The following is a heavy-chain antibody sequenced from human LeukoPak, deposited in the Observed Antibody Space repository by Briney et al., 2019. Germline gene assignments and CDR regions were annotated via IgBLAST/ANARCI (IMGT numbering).Heavy chain of an antibody. CDR1: GFSLSSYG. CDR3: ARENGHFDY. V-gene: IGHV3-33*01. D-gene: IGHD2-8*01. CDR2: IWYDGSNK. Sequence: GGSLRLSCAASGFSLSSYGMHWVRQAPGKGSEWVAVIWYDGSNKEYADSVKGRFTISRDNSKNTLYLEMNSLRAEDTAVYYCARENGHFDYWGQGTLVTVSS. J-gene: IGHJ4*02.